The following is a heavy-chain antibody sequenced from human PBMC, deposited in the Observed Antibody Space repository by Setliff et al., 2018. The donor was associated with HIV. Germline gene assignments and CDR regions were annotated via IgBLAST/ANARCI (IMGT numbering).Heavy chain of an antibody. J-gene: IGHJ4*02. CDR2: IFYSGHT. CDR3: ARGVAAAGL. V-gene: IGHV4-38-2*01. Sequence: SETLSLTCAVSGYSISSGYYWAWIRQPPGKGLEWIGNIFYSGHTFYNPSLRSRVTISVDTSKNQFSLKLSSVTAADTAVYYCARGVAAAGLWGQGTLVTVSS. CDR1: GYSISSGYY. D-gene: IGHD6-13*01.